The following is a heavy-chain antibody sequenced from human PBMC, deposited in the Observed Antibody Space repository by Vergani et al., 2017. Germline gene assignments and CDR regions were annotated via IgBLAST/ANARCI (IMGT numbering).Heavy chain of an antibody. V-gene: IGHV5-51*01. CDR1: GYSFTNYW. CDR3: ARLYGRDSSGSKYFDY. Sequence: EVQLVQSGAEVKKPGESLKISCQISGYSFTNYWICWVRQMPGKGLEWMGIIHPADSDTRYSPSFQGQVTISVDKSISTAYLQRSSLRASDSAMYYCARLYGRDSSGSKYFDYWGQGTLVTVSS. J-gene: IGHJ4*02. CDR2: IHPADSDT. D-gene: IGHD3-22*01.